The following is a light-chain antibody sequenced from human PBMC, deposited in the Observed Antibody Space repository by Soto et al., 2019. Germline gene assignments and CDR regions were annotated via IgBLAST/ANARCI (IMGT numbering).Light chain of an antibody. V-gene: IGLV1-40*01. CDR3: QSYDSSLRV. CDR1: SSNIGAGHD. Sequence: QSALTQPPSVSGAPGQRVTISCTGSSSNIGAGHDVHWYQRLPGTAPKLLIYGNSNRLAGVPDRFSGSKSGSSASLAISGLQAEDEADYYCQSYDSSLRVFGGGTKLTVL. CDR2: GNS. J-gene: IGLJ2*01.